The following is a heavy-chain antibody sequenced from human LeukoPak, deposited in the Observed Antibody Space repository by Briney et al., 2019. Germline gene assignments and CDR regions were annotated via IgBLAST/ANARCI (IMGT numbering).Heavy chain of an antibody. Sequence: GGSLRLSCAASGFTFSDYYMSWIRQAPGKGLEWVSYISSSGSTIYYADPVKGRFTISRDNAKNSLYLQMNSLRAEDTAVYYCARDRVEDYGDYDYYYYGMDVWGQGTTVTVSS. V-gene: IGHV3-11*01. J-gene: IGHJ6*02. D-gene: IGHD4-17*01. CDR3: ARDRVEDYGDYDYYYYGMDV. CDR2: ISSSGSTI. CDR1: GFTFSDYY.